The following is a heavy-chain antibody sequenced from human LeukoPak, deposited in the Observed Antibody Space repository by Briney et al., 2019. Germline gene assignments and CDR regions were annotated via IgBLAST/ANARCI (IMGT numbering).Heavy chain of an antibody. J-gene: IGHJ4*02. CDR3: ARRTSQISYGLDTLYYFDY. CDR1: GGSFSGYY. V-gene: IGHV4-34*01. Sequence: SETLSLTCAVYGGSFSGYYWSWIRQPPGKGLEWIGEINHRGSTNYNPSIKSRVTISVDTSKNQFSMKLSSVTVAETAVYYCARRTSQISYGLDTLYYFDYWGQGTLVTVSS. D-gene: IGHD3-10*01. CDR2: INHRGST.